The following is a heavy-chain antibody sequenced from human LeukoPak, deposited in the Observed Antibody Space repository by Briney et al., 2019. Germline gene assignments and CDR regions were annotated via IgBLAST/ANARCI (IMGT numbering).Heavy chain of an antibody. CDR1: GFTFSSYA. CDR2: ISGSGGST. D-gene: IGHD3-22*01. Sequence: GGSLRLSCAASGFTFSSYAMSWVRQAPVKGLEWVSAISGSGGSTYYADSVKGRFTISRDNSKNTLYLQMNSLRAEDTALYYCAKGGTYYYDSLDYWGQGTLVTVSS. J-gene: IGHJ4*02. CDR3: AKGGTYYYDSLDY. V-gene: IGHV3-23*01.